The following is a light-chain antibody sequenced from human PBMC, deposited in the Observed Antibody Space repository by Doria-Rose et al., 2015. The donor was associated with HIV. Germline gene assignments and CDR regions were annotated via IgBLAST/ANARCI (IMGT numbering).Light chain of an antibody. CDR2: DRS. V-gene: IGKV3-20*01. J-gene: IGKJ1*01. CDR3: HQYGTSWT. CDR1: QSFSSTY. Sequence: IVLTQSPGTLSLSPGERATLSCRASQSFSSTYLGWYQQKPGQAPSLLIYDRSTRATSIPDRFSASGSGTDFALTINRLEPEDFALYYCHQYGTSWTFGQGTKVEI.